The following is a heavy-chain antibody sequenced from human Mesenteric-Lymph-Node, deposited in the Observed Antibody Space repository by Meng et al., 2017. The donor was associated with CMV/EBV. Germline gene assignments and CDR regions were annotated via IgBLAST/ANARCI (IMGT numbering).Heavy chain of an antibody. V-gene: IGHV3-30*02. D-gene: IGHD3-10*01. CDR1: GFTFSSYG. CDR3: AKGDTIRDYSYYGMDV. J-gene: IGHJ6*02. Sequence: GESLKISCAASGFTFSSYGMHWVRQAPGKGLEWVAFIRYDGSNKYYADSVKGRFTISRDNSRNTLHLQMDSLRPEDTAVYYCAKGDTIRDYSYYGMDVWGQGTTVTVSS. CDR2: IRYDGSNK.